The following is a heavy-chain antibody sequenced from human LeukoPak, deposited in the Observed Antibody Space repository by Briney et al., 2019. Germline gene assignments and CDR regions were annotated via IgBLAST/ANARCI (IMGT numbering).Heavy chain of an antibody. V-gene: IGHV4-4*07. J-gene: IGHJ4*02. Sequence: PSETLSLTCAVSGASITSCYWSWVRQSAGKGLEWIGRLYTTGTTNYNPSLKSRVTMSGDSSKNQLSLTLTSVTAADTAVYYCARVGVGTGQTAPLDYWGQGTLVTVSS. CDR2: LYTTGTT. CDR1: GASITSCY. D-gene: IGHD3-3*01. CDR3: ARVGVGTGQTAPLDY.